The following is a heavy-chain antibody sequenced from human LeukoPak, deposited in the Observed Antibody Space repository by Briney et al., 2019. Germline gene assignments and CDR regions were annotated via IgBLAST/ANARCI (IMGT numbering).Heavy chain of an antibody. J-gene: IGHJ5*01. CDR1: GYTFTGYY. CDR3: ARTTYSSGWFDY. V-gene: IGHV1-2*02. D-gene: IGHD6-19*01. CDR2: INPNSGGT. Sequence: ASVKVSCKASGYTFTGYYMHWVRQAPGQGLEWMGWINPNSGGTSYAQKFQGRVTMTRDTPISTAYMELSRLRSDDTAVYYCARTTYSSGWFDYWGQGTLDTVSS.